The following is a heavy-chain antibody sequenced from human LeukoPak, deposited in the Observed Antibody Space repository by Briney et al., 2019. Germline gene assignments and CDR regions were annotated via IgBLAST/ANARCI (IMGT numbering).Heavy chain of an antibody. CDR3: ARYRSSTSCYNWFDP. J-gene: IGHJ5*02. D-gene: IGHD2-2*01. CDR1: GGSISSGGYY. V-gene: IGHV4-31*03. Sequence: PSETLPLTCTVSGGSISSGGYYWSWIRQHPGKGLEWIGYIYYSGSTYYNPSLKSRVTISVDTSKNQFSLKLSSVTAADTAVYYCARYRSSTSCYNWFDPWGQGTLVTVSS. CDR2: IYYSGST.